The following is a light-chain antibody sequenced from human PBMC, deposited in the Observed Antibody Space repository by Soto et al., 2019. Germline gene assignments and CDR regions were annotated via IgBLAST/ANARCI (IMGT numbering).Light chain of an antibody. Sequence: QSVLTQPASVSGSPGQSITISCTGTSSDVGTYNLVSWYQQHPGKAPKLIIYEGSKRPSGVSNRFSGSKSGNTASLTISGLQAEDEADYYCCSYAGSRSYVFGTGTKV. J-gene: IGLJ1*01. V-gene: IGLV2-23*01. CDR2: EGS. CDR3: CSYAGSRSYV. CDR1: SSDVGTYNL.